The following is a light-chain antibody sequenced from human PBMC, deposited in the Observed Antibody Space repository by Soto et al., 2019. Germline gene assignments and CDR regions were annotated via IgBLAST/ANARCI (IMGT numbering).Light chain of an antibody. V-gene: IGKV1-5*01. J-gene: IGKJ2*01. CDR3: QQYNSYSPYT. CDR1: QGISRW. CDR2: DAS. Sequence: DIPMTQSPSTLSASVGDRVTITCRASQGISRWLAWYQQKPGKAPKLLIYDASSLESGVPSRFSGSGSGTEFTLTISSLQPDDFATYYCQQYNSYSPYTFGQGTKLEIK.